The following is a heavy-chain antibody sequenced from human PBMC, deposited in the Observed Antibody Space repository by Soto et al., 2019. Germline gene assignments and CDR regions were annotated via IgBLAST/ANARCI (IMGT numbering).Heavy chain of an antibody. V-gene: IGHV3-48*02. CDR2: ITSSGTPV. CDR3: ARVSSNWAYYFDF. CDR1: GFTFSSYS. Sequence: EVHLVESGGGLVQPGGSLRLSCAASGFTFSSYSLNWVRQAPGKGLEWVSYITSSGTPVYYADSVRGRFTISRDNAKNSLYLPMNSLRDDDTAVYYCARVSSNWAYYFDFWGQGTLVTVSS. J-gene: IGHJ4*02. D-gene: IGHD6-13*01.